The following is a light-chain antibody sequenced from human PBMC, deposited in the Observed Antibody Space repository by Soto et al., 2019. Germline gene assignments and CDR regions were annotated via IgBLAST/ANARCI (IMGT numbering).Light chain of an antibody. V-gene: IGLV2-14*01. CDR1: SNDIGGYNY. J-gene: IGLJ1*01. CDR2: EVS. CDR3: TSHGGANNFYV. Sequence: QSALTQPASVSESPGQSITISCTGTSNDIGGYNYVSWYQHHPGKAPKLMIYEVSNRPSGVSHRFSASKSGNTASLTVSGLQAEDEADYYCTSHGGANNFYVFGTGTKLTVL.